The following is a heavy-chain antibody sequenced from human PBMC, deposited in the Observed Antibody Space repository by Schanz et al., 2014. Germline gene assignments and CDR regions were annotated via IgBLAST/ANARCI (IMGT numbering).Heavy chain of an antibody. CDR1: GFTLSSYA. J-gene: IGHJ4*02. CDR2: ISYDGSNK. V-gene: IGHV3-30-3*01. CDR3: ARDRGYCSGGSCLTFDY. Sequence: QVQLVESGGGVVQPGRSLRLSCAAYGFTLSSYAMHWVRQAPGKGLEWVAVISYDGSNKYYADSVKGRFTISRDNSKNTLYLQMNTLRADDTAVYYCARDRGYCSGGSCLTFDYWGQGTLVTVYS. D-gene: IGHD2-15*01.